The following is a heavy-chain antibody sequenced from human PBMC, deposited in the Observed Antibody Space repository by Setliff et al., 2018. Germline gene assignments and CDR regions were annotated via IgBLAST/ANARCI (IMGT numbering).Heavy chain of an antibody. CDR1: GFTFSDYY. CDR3: AKDDAGYCSGGSCYAPFDY. CDR2: ITSSGSTI. V-gene: IGHV3-11*01. J-gene: IGHJ4*02. Sequence: GGSLRLSCAASGFTFSDYYMSWIRQAPGKGLEWISYITSSGSTIYYADSVKGRFTISRDNAKNSLYLQMNSLRAEDTAVYYCAKDDAGYCSGGSCYAPFDYWGQGTLVTVSS. D-gene: IGHD2-15*01.